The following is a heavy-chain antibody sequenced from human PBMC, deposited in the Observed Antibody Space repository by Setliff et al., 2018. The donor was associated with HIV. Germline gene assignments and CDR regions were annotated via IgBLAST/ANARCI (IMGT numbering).Heavy chain of an antibody. CDR1: GYTFINYH. V-gene: IGHV1-18*01. CDR3: ARVPVSSYYYYMDV. D-gene: IGHD6-13*01. CDR2: ISASSVNT. J-gene: IGHJ6*03. Sequence: GASVKVSCKASGYTFINYHITWVRRAPGQGLEWVGSISASSVNTNYTQGRVTMTTDISTSTAYMELRSLRSDDSAVYFCARVPVSSYYYYMDVWGKGTTVTVSS.